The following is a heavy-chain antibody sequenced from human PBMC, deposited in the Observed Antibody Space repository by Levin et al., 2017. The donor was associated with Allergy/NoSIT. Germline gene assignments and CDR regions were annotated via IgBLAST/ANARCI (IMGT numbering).Heavy chain of an antibody. CDR2: TYSGGAT. CDR3: ARDNYDTPGELDF. Sequence: PGGSLRLSCAASGFVVTRNHMSWVRQAPGKGLEWLSVTYSGGATYYRDSVKGRFTISRDNFKNTLYLQLNSLRAVDTAIYYCARDNYDTPGELDFWGQGTLVTVS. V-gene: IGHV3-53*01. J-gene: IGHJ4*02. D-gene: IGHD3-9*01. CDR1: GFVVTRNH.